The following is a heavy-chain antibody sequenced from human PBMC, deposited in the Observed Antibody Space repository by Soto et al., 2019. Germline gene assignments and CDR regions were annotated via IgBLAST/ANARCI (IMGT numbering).Heavy chain of an antibody. D-gene: IGHD3-16*01. CDR3: AKDQTHAF. Sequence: QVQLVESGGGVVQPGRSLRLSCAASGFTFSTYGMYWVRQAPGKGLEWVAVISDDGNSKYYADSVKGRFTISRDNSKITVYLQMNSLRLEDTAVYYCAKDQTHAFWGQGTMVTVSS. CDR2: ISDDGNSK. CDR1: GFTFSTYG. J-gene: IGHJ3*01. V-gene: IGHV3-30*18.